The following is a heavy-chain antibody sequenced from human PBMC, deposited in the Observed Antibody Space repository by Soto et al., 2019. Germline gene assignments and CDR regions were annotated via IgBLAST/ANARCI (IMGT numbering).Heavy chain of an antibody. Sequence: EVQLVESGGGLVQPGGSLRLSCAASGFTFSRYWMHWVRQAPGKGLVWVSRINSDGSSTSYADSVKGRFTISRDNAKNTLFLQMNSLRAEDTAVYYCARDAEAPYYYGMDVWGQGTTVTVSS. CDR1: GFTFSRYW. CDR2: INSDGSST. V-gene: IGHV3-74*01. CDR3: ARDAEAPYYYGMDV. J-gene: IGHJ6*02.